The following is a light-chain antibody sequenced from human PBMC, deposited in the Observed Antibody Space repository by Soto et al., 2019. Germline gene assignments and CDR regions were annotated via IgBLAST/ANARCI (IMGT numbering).Light chain of an antibody. CDR3: SSYGNTPTSYV. CDR1: SSDVGGYNY. Sequence: QSVLTQPASVSGSPGQSITISCTGTSSDVGGYNYVSWYQQHPGKAPKLMIYEVTNRPSGVSNRFSGSKSANTASLTISGLQAEDEADYFCSSYGNTPTSYVFGTGTKLTVL. CDR2: EVT. V-gene: IGLV2-14*01. J-gene: IGLJ1*01.